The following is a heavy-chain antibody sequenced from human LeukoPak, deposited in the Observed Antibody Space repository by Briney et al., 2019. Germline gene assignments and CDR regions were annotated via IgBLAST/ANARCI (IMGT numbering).Heavy chain of an antibody. J-gene: IGHJ3*02. D-gene: IGHD3-9*01. CDR3: EKGGADWFDAFDI. Sequence: GGSLRLSCAASGFTFDDYDMHWVRQAPGKGLEWVSLISCDGGSTYYADSVKGRFTISRDNSKNSLYLQMNCLRAEDTALYYCEKGGADWFDAFDIWGQGTRITVSS. CDR2: ISCDGGST. V-gene: IGHV3-43D*03. CDR1: GFTFDDYD.